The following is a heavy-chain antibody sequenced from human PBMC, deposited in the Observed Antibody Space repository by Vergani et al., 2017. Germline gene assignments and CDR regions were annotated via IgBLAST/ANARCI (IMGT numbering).Heavy chain of an antibody. CDR2: MNPNSGNT. V-gene: IGHV1-8*01. CDR3: ARDSRRYSGYGDFGPSIAVAGAFDY. CDR1: GYTFTSYD. D-gene: IGHD6-19*01. J-gene: IGHJ4*02. Sequence: QVQLVQSGAEVKKPGASVKVSCKASGYTFTSYDINWVRQATGQGLEWMGWMNPNSGNTGYAQKFQGRVTMTRNTSISTAYMELSSLRSEDTAVYYCARDSRRYSGYGDFGPSIAVAGAFDYWGQGTLVTVSS.